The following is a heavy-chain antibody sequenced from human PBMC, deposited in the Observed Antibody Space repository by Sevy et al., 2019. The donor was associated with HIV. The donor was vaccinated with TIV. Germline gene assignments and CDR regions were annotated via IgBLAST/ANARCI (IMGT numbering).Heavy chain of an antibody. V-gene: IGHV3-30-3*01. J-gene: IGHJ6*02. CDR2: ISYDGSSK. CDR3: ARDRQVTYYDFWSGYSRYYNYYYYYGMDV. D-gene: IGHD3-3*01. CDR1: GFTFSSYA. Sequence: GGSLRLSCAASGFTFSSYAMHWVRQAPGKGLEWVAVISYDGSSKYYADSVKGRFTISRDNSKNTLYLQMNSLRAEDTAVYYCARDRQVTYYDFWSGYSRYYNYYYYYGMDVWGQGTTVTVSS.